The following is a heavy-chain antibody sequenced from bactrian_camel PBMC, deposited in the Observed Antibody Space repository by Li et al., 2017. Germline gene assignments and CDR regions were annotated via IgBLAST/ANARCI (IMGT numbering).Heavy chain of an antibody. V-gene: IGHV3S31*01. Sequence: VQLVESGGGLVQPGESLRLSCAASGFTFSSSSYAMTWVRQAPGKGLEWVAAVNSGGGSTYYADSVKGRFTISRDNAKNTLYLQMNSLKPEDTAMYYCANSRERYSDYVHVYWGQGTQVTVS. CDR2: VNSGGGST. CDR1: GFTFSSSSYA. CDR3: ANSRERYSDYVHVY. D-gene: IGHD4*01. J-gene: IGHJ4*01.